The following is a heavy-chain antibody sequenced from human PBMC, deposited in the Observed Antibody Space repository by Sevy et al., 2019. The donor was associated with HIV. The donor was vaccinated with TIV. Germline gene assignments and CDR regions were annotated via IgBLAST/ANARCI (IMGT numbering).Heavy chain of an antibody. D-gene: IGHD3-3*01. V-gene: IGHV4-59*01. Sequence: SETLSLTCSVSGGSISSYYWSWIRQPPGKGLEWIGYMYYSEESSEESRYNPSLKSRVTISVDTSKNQFSLNLSSVTAADTAVYYCARGFCNRLTWGMDVWGQGTTVTVSS. J-gene: IGHJ6*02. CDR1: GGSISSYY. CDR3: ARGFCNRLTWGMDV. CDR2: MYYSEESSEES.